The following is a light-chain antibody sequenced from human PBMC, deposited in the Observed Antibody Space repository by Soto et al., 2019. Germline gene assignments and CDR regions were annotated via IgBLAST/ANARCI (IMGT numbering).Light chain of an antibody. CDR3: CSFAGSGTGV. V-gene: IGLV2-23*02. Sequence: QSVLTQPASVSGSPGQSIAISCSGASSDIGSYNFVSWYQQHPCKAPKLMISEVNKRPSGISNRFSGSKSGNTASLTISALQAEDEADYYCCSFAGSGTGVFGTGTKVTAL. CDR1: SSDIGSYNF. J-gene: IGLJ1*01. CDR2: EVN.